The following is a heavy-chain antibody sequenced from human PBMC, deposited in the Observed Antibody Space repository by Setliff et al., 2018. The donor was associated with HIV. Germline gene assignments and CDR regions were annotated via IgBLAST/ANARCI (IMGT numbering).Heavy chain of an antibody. CDR3: ARDPGRYNGMDV. V-gene: IGHV3-66*01. Sequence: GSLRLSCAASGFTFNYAMSWVRQAPGRGLEWVSVIHSGGSTYYADSVKGRFIISRDNSKNTLYLQMNSLRAEDTAVYYCARDPGRYNGMDVWGQGTTVTVSS. D-gene: IGHD1-20*01. J-gene: IGHJ6*02. CDR1: GFTFNYA. CDR2: IHSGGST.